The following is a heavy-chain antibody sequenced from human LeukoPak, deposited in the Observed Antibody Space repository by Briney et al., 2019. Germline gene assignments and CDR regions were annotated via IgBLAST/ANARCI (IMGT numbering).Heavy chain of an antibody. CDR2: IYYVGTT. CDR1: GVAITNYF. D-gene: IGHD3-10*01. CDR3: AREGYGSGSSHFMDV. V-gene: IGHV4-59*12. J-gene: IGHJ6*03. Sequence: SETLSLTCTVSGVAITNYFWTWIRQAPGKGLEWIGYIYYVGTTNYNPSLKSRASMSVDMSKNQFPLNLTSVTAADTAVYYCAREGYGSGSSHFMDVWGTGTTVTVSS.